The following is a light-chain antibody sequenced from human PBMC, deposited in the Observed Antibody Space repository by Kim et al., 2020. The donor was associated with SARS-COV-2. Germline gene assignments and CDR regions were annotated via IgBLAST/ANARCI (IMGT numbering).Light chain of an antibody. Sequence: VSPGQPARITCSGDVLAKKYARWFQQKPGQAPVLVIYKDSERPSGIPERFSGSSSGTTVTLTISGAQVEDEADYYCYSAADNNLWVFGGGTQLTVL. J-gene: IGLJ3*02. CDR3: YSAADNNLWV. CDR1: VLAKKY. V-gene: IGLV3-27*01. CDR2: KDS.